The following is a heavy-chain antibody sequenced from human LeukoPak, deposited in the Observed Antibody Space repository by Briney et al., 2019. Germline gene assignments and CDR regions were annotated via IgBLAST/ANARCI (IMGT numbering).Heavy chain of an antibody. Sequence: GRSLRLSCAASGVTLSDAWMNWVRQAPGKGLEWVGRIKTKAEGGPTDYAAPVKGRFTVSRDDSKNILFLQMDSLKTEDTAVYYCATDTVTTNDYGLDYWGQGAQVTVSS. V-gene: IGHV3-15*01. CDR1: GVTLSDAW. CDR3: ATDTVTTNDYGLDY. D-gene: IGHD5-12*01. J-gene: IGHJ4*02. CDR2: IKTKAEGGPT.